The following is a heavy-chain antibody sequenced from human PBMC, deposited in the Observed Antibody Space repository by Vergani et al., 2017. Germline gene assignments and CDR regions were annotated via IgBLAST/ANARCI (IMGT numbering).Heavy chain of an antibody. CDR3: ARDLGSSWYRWWFDP. CDR2: TNPNSGGT. V-gene: IGHV1-2*02. CDR1: GYTFTGYY. D-gene: IGHD6-13*01. Sequence: QVQLVQSGAEVKKPGASVKVSCKASGYTFTGYYMHWVRQAPGQGLEWMGWTNPNSGGTNYAQRFQGRVTMTRDTSISTAYMEVSRLRSNDTAVYYCARDLGSSWYRWWFDPWGQGTLVTVSS. J-gene: IGHJ5*02.